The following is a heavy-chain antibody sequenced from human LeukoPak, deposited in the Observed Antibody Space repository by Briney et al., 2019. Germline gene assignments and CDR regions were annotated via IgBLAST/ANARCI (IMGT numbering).Heavy chain of an antibody. Sequence: GGSLRLSCAASGFTFSSYAMSWVRQAPGKGLEWVSAISGSGGSTYYADSVKGRFTISRDNPKNTLYLQMNTLRAEDTAVYYCASRRGSGWPFDYWGQGTLVTVSS. D-gene: IGHD6-19*01. J-gene: IGHJ4*02. CDR1: GFTFSSYA. CDR3: ASRRGSGWPFDY. V-gene: IGHV3-23*01. CDR2: ISGSGGST.